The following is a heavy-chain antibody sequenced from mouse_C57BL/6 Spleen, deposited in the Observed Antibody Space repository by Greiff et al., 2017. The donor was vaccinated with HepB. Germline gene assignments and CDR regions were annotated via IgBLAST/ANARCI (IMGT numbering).Heavy chain of an antibody. V-gene: IGHV14-1*01. J-gene: IGHJ3*01. Sequence: EVKLVESGAELVRPGASVKLSCTASGFNIKDYYMHWVKQRPEQGLEWIGRIDPEDGDTEYAPKFQGKATMTADTSSNTAHLQLSSLTSEDTAVYYCTLLWYPAWFAYWGQGTLVTVSA. CDR3: TLLWYPAWFAY. D-gene: IGHD1-1*02. CDR1: GFNIKDYY. CDR2: IDPEDGDT.